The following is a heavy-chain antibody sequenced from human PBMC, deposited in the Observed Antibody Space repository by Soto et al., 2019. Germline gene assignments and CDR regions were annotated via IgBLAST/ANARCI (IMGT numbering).Heavy chain of an antibody. Sequence: GGSLRLSCAVSGFTVSSNYMNWVRQAPGKGLEWVSLIYSGRSTKYADSVKGRFTISSDNSKNTLYLQMNSLRAEDTAVYYCARDGDYFDYWGQGTLVTVSS. V-gene: IGHV3-66*01. CDR2: IYSGRST. J-gene: IGHJ4*02. CDR1: GFTVSSNY. CDR3: ARDGDYFDY.